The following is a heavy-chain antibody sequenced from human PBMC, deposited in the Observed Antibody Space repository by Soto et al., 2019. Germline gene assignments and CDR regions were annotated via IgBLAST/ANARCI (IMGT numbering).Heavy chain of an antibody. V-gene: IGHV5-51*01. J-gene: IGHJ4*02. CDR2: IYPGDSDT. CDR3: ARRXLPSYYYGSGSPVDFDY. Sequence: PGESLKISCKGSGYSFTSYWIGWVRQMPGKGLEWMGIIYPGDSDTRYSPSFQGQVTISADKSISTAYLQWSSLKASDTAMYYCARRXLPSYYYGSGSPVDFDYWGQGTLVTVSS. D-gene: IGHD3-10*01. CDR1: GYSFTSYW.